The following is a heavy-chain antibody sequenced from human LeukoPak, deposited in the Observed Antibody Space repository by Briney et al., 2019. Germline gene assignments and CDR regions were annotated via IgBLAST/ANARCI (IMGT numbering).Heavy chain of an antibody. D-gene: IGHD3-3*01. CDR1: GASISSHY. CDR3: ARLAIFGVVILDV. CDR2: IYTSGST. Sequence: PSETLSLTCNVSGASISSHYWNWIRQPAGKGLEWIGRIYTSGSTNYNPSLKSRVTISVDTSKNQFSLKLSSVTAADTAVYYCARLAIFGVVILDVWGKGTTVTVSS. J-gene: IGHJ6*04. V-gene: IGHV4-4*07.